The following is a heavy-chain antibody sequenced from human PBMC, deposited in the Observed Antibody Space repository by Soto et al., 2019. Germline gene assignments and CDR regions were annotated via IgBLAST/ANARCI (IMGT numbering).Heavy chain of an antibody. Sequence: GGSLRLSCAASGFSFSRHALGWLRQAPGTGPEWVAFVDGSGGDTSYADSVKGRFTISRDNSDNSLYLHMNSLRAEDTGRYFCAKEIFAGEYAATSGFDLWGQGTLVTVSS. D-gene: IGHD2-8*01. J-gene: IGHJ4*02. CDR2: VDGSGGDT. CDR1: GFSFSRHA. CDR3: AKEIFAGEYAATSGFDL. V-gene: IGHV3-23*01.